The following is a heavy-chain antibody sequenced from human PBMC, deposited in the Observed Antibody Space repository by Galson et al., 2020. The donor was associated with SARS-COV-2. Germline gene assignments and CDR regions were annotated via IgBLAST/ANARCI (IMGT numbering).Heavy chain of an antibody. J-gene: IGHJ4*02. V-gene: IGHV3-23*01. CDR2: INSSGGRT. CDR1: GLTFSTYD. Sequence: GGSLRLSCAASGLTFSTYDMSWDRQAPGKGLDSLSTINSSGGRTYYADSVKGRFTISRDRSKNTLYLQMNRLRAEDTAVYYCARMGGQQLVPGEFDFWGQGTLVTVAA. CDR3: ARMGGQQLVPGEFDF. D-gene: IGHD6-13*01.